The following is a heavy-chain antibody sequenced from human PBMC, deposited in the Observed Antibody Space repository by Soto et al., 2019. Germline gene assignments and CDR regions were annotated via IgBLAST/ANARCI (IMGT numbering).Heavy chain of an antibody. Sequence: QVQLQESGPGLVKPSQTLSLTCTVSGGSISSGGYYWSWIRQHPGKGLEWNGYIYYSGSTYYNPSLKSRVTISVDASKNQFSLKLSSVTSADTAVYYCAIAGTASLYYWGHGTLVTVSS. CDR2: IYYSGST. V-gene: IGHV4-31*03. CDR1: GGSISSGGYY. CDR3: AIAGTASLYY. J-gene: IGHJ4*01. D-gene: IGHD1-7*01.